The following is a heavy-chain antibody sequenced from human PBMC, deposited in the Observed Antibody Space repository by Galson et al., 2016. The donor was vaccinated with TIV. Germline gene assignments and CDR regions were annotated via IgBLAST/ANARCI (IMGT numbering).Heavy chain of an antibody. Sequence: SVKVSCKASGGSFSNYAINWVRQAPGQGLEWMGGIIPIFRSPNYAQRFQGRVTITADESTSTAFVELSSLRSDDTAVYYCARDLSLLAVPGIPDYWGQGSLVTVSS. CDR3: ARDLSLLAVPGIPDY. CDR1: GGSFSNYA. D-gene: IGHD6-19*01. CDR2: IIPIFRSP. J-gene: IGHJ4*02. V-gene: IGHV1-69*13.